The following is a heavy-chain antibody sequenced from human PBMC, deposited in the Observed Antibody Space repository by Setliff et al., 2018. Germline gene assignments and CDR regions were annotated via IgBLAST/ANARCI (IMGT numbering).Heavy chain of an antibody. D-gene: IGHD3-10*01. V-gene: IGHV5-51*01. CDR3: ARHPYYYGSGTYLDNNNRWFDP. CDR1: GYSFSTCW. Sequence: GASLKISCKGSGYSFSTCWIGWVRQMPGKGLEWMGIIYPGDSITRYSPSFQGQVTISVDKSIDTAYLQWSSLRASDTAIYYCARHPYYYGSGTYLDNNNRWFDPWGQGTLVTVSS. J-gene: IGHJ5*02. CDR2: IYPGDSIT.